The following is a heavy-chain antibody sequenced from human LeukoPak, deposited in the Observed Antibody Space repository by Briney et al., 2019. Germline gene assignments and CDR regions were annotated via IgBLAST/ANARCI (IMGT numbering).Heavy chain of an antibody. D-gene: IGHD2-21*01. CDR3: AKDFRIGYSAHFDY. Sequence: GGSLRLSCVGSGFTFRRHAMSWVRQAPEKGLEFVSGIYENGGTTYYADSVKGRFSISRDNSKNTLYLQMDSLRGEDTAVYYCAKDFRIGYSAHFDYWGQEALVTVSS. V-gene: IGHV3-23*01. J-gene: IGHJ4*02. CDR2: IYENGGTT. CDR1: GFTFRRHA.